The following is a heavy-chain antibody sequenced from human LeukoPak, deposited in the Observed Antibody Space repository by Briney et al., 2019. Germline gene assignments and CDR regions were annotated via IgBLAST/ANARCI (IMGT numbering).Heavy chain of an antibody. CDR1: GGTFSSYA. V-gene: IGHV1-69*04. CDR3: ARDLFFDSSGYDY. Sequence: ASVKVSCKAPGGTFSSYAISWVRQAPGQGLEWMGRIIPILGIANYAQKFQGRVTITADKSTSTAYMELSSLRSEDTAVYYCARDLFFDSSGYDYWGQGTLVTVSS. CDR2: IIPILGIA. J-gene: IGHJ4*02. D-gene: IGHD3-22*01.